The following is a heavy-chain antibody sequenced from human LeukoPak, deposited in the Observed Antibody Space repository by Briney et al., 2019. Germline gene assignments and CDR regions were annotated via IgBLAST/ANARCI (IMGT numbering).Heavy chain of an antibody. Sequence: RPSETLSLTCTVSGGSISSYYWSWIRQPPGKGLEWIGYTYYSGSTNYNPSLKSRVTISVDTSKNQFSLKLSSVTAADTAVYYCARTYSGYDGGDYWGQGTLVTVSS. D-gene: IGHD5-12*01. V-gene: IGHV4-59*01. CDR1: GGSISSYY. CDR2: TYYSGST. CDR3: ARTYSGYDGGDY. J-gene: IGHJ4*02.